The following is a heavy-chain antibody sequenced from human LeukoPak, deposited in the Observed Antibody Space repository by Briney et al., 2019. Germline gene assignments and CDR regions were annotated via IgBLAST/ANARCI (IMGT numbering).Heavy chain of an antibody. V-gene: IGHV3-23*01. CDR3: AKGGWYGDAFDI. CDR2: ISGSGGST. CDR1: GFTFSSYA. D-gene: IGHD6-19*01. Sequence: GGSLRLSCAASGFTFSSYAMCWVRQAPGKGLEWVSAISGSGGSTYYADSVKGRFTISRDNSKNTLYLQMNSLRAEDTAVYYCAKGGWYGDAFDIWGQGTMVTVSS. J-gene: IGHJ3*02.